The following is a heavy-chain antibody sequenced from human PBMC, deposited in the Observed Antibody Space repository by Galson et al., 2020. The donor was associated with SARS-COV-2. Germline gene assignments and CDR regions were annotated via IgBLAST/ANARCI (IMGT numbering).Heavy chain of an antibody. CDR2: ISDSGGST. CDR3: AKDQNDGDSYDYCYVMDV. CDR1: GFTFSSNA. J-gene: IGHJ6*02. D-gene: IGHD4-17*01. Sequence: GGSLRLSCAASGFTFSSNAMSWVLQPPARGLEWFSAISDSGGSTYYADSVKGRVTISRDNSKNTLSLQLITLRAADTAVYYCAKDQNDGDSYDYCYVMDVWGQGTTVTVSS. V-gene: IGHV3-23*01.